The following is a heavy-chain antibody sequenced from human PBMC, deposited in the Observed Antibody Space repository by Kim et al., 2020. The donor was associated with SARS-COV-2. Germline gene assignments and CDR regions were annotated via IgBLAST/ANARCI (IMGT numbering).Heavy chain of an antibody. V-gene: IGHV3-48*02. D-gene: IGHD1-26*01. Sequence: YADSVKGRFTISRDNAKNSLYLQMNSLRDEDTAVYYCARLQGSPRRAFDIWGQGTMVTVSS. CDR3: ARLQGSPRRAFDI. J-gene: IGHJ3*02.